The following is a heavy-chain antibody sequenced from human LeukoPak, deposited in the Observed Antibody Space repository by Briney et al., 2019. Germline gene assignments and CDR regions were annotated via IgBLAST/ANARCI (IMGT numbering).Heavy chain of an antibody. D-gene: IGHD4-17*01. CDR3: ARHLRWLPDDY. V-gene: IGHV4-61*01. J-gene: IGHJ4*02. CDR2: IYYSGST. CDR1: GGSISSGSYY. Sequence: PSETLSLTCTVSGGSISSGSYYWSWIRQPPGKGLEWIGYIYYSGSTNYNPSLKSRVTISVDTSKNQFSLKLSSVTAADTAVYYCARHLRWLPDDYWGQGTLVTVSS.